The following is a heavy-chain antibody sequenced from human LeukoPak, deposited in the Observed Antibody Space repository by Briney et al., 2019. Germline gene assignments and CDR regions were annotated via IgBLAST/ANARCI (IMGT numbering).Heavy chain of an antibody. V-gene: IGHV4-4*02. D-gene: IGHD3-10*01. CDR1: GGSISSSNW. J-gene: IGHJ4*02. CDR2: IYHSGST. CDR3: ARRAMVRRFDY. Sequence: SGTLSLTCAVSGGSISSSNWWSWVRQPPGKGLEWIGEIYHSGSTNYNPSLKSRVTISVDTSKNQFSLKLSSVTAADTAVYYCARRAMVRRFDYWGQGTLVTVSS.